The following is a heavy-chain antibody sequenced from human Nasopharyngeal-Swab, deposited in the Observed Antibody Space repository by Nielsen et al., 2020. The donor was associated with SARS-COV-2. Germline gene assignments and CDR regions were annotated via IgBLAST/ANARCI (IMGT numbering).Heavy chain of an antibody. CDR3: ARAGGDYYYYYYMDV. J-gene: IGHJ6*03. V-gene: IGHV3-11*04. Sequence: GGSLRLSCAASGFTFSDYYMSWIRQAPGKGLEWVSYISSSGSTIYYADSVKGRFTISRDNTKNSLYLQMNSLRAEDTAVYYCARAGGDYYYYYYMDVWGKGTTVTVSS. D-gene: IGHD4-17*01. CDR2: ISSSGSTI. CDR1: GFTFSDYY.